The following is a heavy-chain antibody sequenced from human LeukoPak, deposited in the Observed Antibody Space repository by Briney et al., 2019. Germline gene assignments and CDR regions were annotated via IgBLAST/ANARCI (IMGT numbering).Heavy chain of an antibody. CDR2: ISSSSSTI. Sequence: GGSLRLSCAASGFTFSSYSMNWVRQAPGKGLEWVSYISSSSSTIYYADSVKGRFTISRDNAKNSLYLQMNSLRAEDTAVCYCAGEQNYYYYGMDVWGQGTTVTVSS. V-gene: IGHV3-48*04. J-gene: IGHJ6*02. CDR3: AGEQNYYYYGMDV. CDR1: GFTFSSYS.